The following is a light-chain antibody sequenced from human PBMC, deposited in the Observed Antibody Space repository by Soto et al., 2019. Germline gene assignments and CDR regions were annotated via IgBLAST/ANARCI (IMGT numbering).Light chain of an antibody. CDR1: QGISSY. CDR3: QPYYSYPYT. V-gene: IGKV1-8*01. J-gene: IGKJ2*01. Sequence: AIRMTQSPSSLSASTGDRVTITCRASQGISSYLAWYQQKPGKAPKLLIYAASTLQSGVPSRFSGSGSGTDFTLTISCLQSEDFATYSCQPYYSYPYTFGQGTKLEIK. CDR2: AAS.